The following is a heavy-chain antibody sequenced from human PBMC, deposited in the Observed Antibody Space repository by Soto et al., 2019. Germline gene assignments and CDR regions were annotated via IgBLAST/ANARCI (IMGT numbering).Heavy chain of an antibody. Sequence: PGGSLRLSCAASGFTFSSYGMHWVRQAPGKGLEWVAVIWYDGSNKYYADSVKGRFTISRDNSKNTLYLQMNSLRAEDTAVHYCARDFSVTTTGPDYWGQGTLVTVSS. CDR2: IWYDGSNK. J-gene: IGHJ4*02. V-gene: IGHV3-33*01. CDR1: GFTFSSYG. CDR3: ARDFSVTTTGPDY. D-gene: IGHD4-4*01.